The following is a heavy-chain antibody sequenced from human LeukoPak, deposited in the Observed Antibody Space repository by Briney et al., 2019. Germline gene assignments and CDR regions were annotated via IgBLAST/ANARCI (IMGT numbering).Heavy chain of an antibody. J-gene: IGHJ6*02. CDR1: GFTVSSYY. V-gene: IGHV3-66*01. CDR2: MYSGGST. D-gene: IGHD4-11*01. CDR3: ARSYSNHLFGMDV. Sequence: PGGSLRLSCAASGFTVSSYYMTWVRQAPGKGLEWVSVMYSGGSTYYADSVKGRVAISRDKSQNTVFLQMNSVRVEDTAVYYCARSYSNHLFGMDVWGQGTAVTVSS.